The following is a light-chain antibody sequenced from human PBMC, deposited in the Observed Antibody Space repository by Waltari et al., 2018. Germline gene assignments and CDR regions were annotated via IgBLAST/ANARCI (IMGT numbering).Light chain of an antibody. CDR2: KAS. J-gene: IGKJ1*01. V-gene: IGKV1-5*03. Sequence: DVQMTQSPSTLSASVGDRVTITCRASQSISNRLAWYQQKPGKAPKVLIYKASNLESGVPSRFSGSGSGTEFTLTISSLQPDDCATYYCQQYSTYSRTFGQGTKVEIK. CDR1: QSISNR. CDR3: QQYSTYSRT.